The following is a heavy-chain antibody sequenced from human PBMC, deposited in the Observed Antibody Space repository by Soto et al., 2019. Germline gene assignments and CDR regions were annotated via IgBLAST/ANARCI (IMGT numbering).Heavy chain of an antibody. Sequence: EVQLVESGGGLVQPGGSLRLSCAASGFTFSSYSMNWVRKAPGKGLGWVSYISSSRSTIYYADSVKGRFTISRDNAKNSLYLQMNSLGAEDTAVYYGARGAYYYDSSGLSYWGQGTLVTVSS. V-gene: IGHV3-48*01. CDR3: ARGAYYYDSSGLSY. CDR1: GFTFSSYS. J-gene: IGHJ4*02. D-gene: IGHD3-22*01. CDR2: ISSSRSTI.